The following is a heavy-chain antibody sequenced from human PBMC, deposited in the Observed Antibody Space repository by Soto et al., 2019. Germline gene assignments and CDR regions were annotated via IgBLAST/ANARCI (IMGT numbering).Heavy chain of an antibody. V-gene: IGHV3-23*01. J-gene: IGHJ4*02. Sequence: EVQLLESGGGLVQPGGSLRLSCAASGFTFSSYAMRWVRQAPVKGLEWVSAISGSGGSTYYADSVKGRFTISRDNSKNKLYLQMNSLRAEGTAVYYCARRGSGSYYDYWGQGTLVTVSS. D-gene: IGHD1-26*01. CDR2: ISGSGGST. CDR3: ARRGSGSYYDY. CDR1: GFTFSSYA.